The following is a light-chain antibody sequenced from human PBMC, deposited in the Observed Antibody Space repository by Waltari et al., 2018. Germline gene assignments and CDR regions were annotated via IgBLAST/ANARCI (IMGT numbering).Light chain of an antibody. Sequence: QSALTQPASVSGSPGQSITISCTGTSSDIGSYNYVSWYQQHTGKAPKLIIFDVTNRPSGVSNRFSGSKSGNTASLIISGLQCEDEADYYCSSYMDTTALELFGGGTSLTVL. J-gene: IGLJ2*01. CDR1: SSDIGSYNY. CDR2: DVT. CDR3: SSYMDTTALEL. V-gene: IGLV2-14*03.